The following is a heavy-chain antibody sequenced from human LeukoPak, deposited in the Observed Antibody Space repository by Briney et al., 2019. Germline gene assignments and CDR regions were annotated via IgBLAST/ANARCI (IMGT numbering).Heavy chain of an antibody. V-gene: IGHV4-59*08. CDR3: ARNAAVATSRSWFDP. Sequence: SETLSLTCTVSDGSISNYYWSWIRQPPGKGLEWIGYIYYSGSTNSNPSLKSRVTMSVDTSKNQSSLKLSSVTAADTAVYYCARNAAVATSRSWFDPWGQGTLVTVSS. D-gene: IGHD6-19*01. CDR2: IYYSGST. J-gene: IGHJ5*02. CDR1: DGSISNYY.